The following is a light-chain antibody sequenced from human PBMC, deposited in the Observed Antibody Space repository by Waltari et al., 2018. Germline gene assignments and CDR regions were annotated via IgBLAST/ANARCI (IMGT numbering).Light chain of an antibody. Sequence: ELVLTQSPSTLSLSPGERATLSCSASQSVGSIYFAWYQQKPCHAPRPLISRTSGTATGIPDRFSGSGSGTDFTLTISRLEPEDFAVYYCQQYNTSPWTFGQGTKVEIK. V-gene: IGKV3-20*01. CDR1: QSVGSIY. J-gene: IGKJ1*01. CDR2: RTS. CDR3: QQYNTSPWT.